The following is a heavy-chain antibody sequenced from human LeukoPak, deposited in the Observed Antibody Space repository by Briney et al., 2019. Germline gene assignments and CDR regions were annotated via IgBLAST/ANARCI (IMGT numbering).Heavy chain of an antibody. CDR3: AKDGHYQYYFDY. V-gene: IGHV4-59*12. D-gene: IGHD2-2*01. J-gene: IGHJ4*02. CDR2: IYYSGST. CDR1: GGSISSYY. Sequence: PSETLSLTCTVSGGSISSYYWSWIRQPPGKGLEWIGYIYYSGSTNYNPSLKSRVTISVDTSKNQFSLKLSSVTAADTAVYYCAKDGHYQYYFDYWGQGTLVTVSS.